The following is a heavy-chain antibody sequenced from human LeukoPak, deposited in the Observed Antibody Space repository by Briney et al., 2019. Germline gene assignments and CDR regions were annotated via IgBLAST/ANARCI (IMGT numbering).Heavy chain of an antibody. Sequence: SETLSLTCTVSGGSISSYYWSWIRQPPGKGLEWIGYIHYSGSTNYNPSLKSRVTISVDTSKNQFSLKLNSVTAADTAVYYCAIENHNYYDFWTGFYNWFDPWGQGTLVTVSS. J-gene: IGHJ5*02. CDR1: GGSISSYY. D-gene: IGHD3-3*01. CDR2: IHYSGST. V-gene: IGHV4-59*08. CDR3: AIENHNYYDFWTGFYNWFDP.